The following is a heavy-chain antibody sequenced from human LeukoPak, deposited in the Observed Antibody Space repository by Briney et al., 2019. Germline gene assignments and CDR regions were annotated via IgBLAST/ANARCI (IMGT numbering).Heavy chain of an antibody. Sequence: PGGSLRLSCAASGFSISSYWMYWVRQAPGKRLVWVSRINSDGSNTNYADSVKGRFTISRDNAKNTLYLQMNSLRAEDTALYYCAGVPSDCSSISCKEPLGYWGQGTLVTVSS. D-gene: IGHD2-2*01. CDR2: INSDGSNT. CDR3: AGVPSDCSSISCKEPLGY. CDR1: GFSISSYW. J-gene: IGHJ4*02. V-gene: IGHV3-74*01.